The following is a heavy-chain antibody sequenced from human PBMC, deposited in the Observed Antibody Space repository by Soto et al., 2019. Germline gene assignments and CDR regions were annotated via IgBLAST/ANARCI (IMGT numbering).Heavy chain of an antibody. CDR1: GYTFTVYY. CDR3: ARLPAATTVTTPAAYFDY. J-gene: IGHJ4*02. Sequence: QVQLVQSGAEVKKPGASVKGSCKTSGYTFTVYYMHWVRQAPGQGLEWMGWINPNSGGTNYAQKFQGRVTMTRDTSISTAYIELSRLRSDDTAVYYCARLPAATTVTTPAAYFDYWGQGTLVTVSS. V-gene: IGHV1-2*02. D-gene: IGHD4-17*01. CDR2: INPNSGGT.